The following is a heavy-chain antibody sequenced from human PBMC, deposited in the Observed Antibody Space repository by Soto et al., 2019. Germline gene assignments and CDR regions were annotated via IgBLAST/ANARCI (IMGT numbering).Heavy chain of an antibody. V-gene: IGHV4-39*01. Sequence: SETLSLTCTVSGGSISSSNYYWGWIRQPPGKGLEWIGSIYYSGSTYYNPSLKSRVTISVDTSKNTLYLQMNSLRAEDTAVYYCAKGVMGEMATTGFDYWGQGTLVTVSS. CDR2: IYYSGST. CDR3: AKGVMGEMATTGFDY. CDR1: GGSISSSNYY. J-gene: IGHJ4*02. D-gene: IGHD1-1*01.